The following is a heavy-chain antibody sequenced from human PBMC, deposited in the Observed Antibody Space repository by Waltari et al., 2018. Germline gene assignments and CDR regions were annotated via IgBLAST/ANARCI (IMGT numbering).Heavy chain of an antibody. D-gene: IGHD6-19*01. Sequence: QVPLQESGPGLVKPSQTTSLTCTVPGVPISTGYSWAWIRRPPGKGLEWIGSIYHSGSTYYNPSLKSRVTISVDTSKNQFALKLSSVTAADTAVYYCAREPGQWLTGGFDYWGQGTLVTVSS. CDR2: IYHSGST. J-gene: IGHJ4*02. V-gene: IGHV4-38-2*02. CDR3: AREPGQWLTGGFDY. CDR1: GVPISTGYS.